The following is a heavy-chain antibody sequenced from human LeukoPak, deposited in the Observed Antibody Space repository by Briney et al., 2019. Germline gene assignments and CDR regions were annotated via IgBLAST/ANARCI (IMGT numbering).Heavy chain of an antibody. J-gene: IGHJ5*02. CDR1: GGSISSYY. V-gene: IGHV4-59*08. Sequence: PSETLSLTCTVSGGSISSYYWSWIRQPPGKGLEWIGYIYYSGSTNYNPSLKSRVTISVDTSKNQFSLKLSSVTAADTAVYYCARQTPYMGSADPGDWFDPWGQGTLVTVSS. CDR3: ARQTPYMGSADPGDWFDP. D-gene: IGHD3-10*01. CDR2: IYYSGST.